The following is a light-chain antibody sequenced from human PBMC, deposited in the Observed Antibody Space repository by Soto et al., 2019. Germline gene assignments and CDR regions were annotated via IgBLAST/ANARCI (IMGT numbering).Light chain of an antibody. CDR1: QSVLYSSKNNNH. J-gene: IGKJ1*01. CDR3: QQYYTTPRT. CDR2: WAS. V-gene: IGKV4-1*01. Sequence: DNVMTQSPDSLAVSLGERATINCKSSQSVLYSSKNNNHLAWYQQKPGQPPKLIIYWASIRESGVPDRFSGSGSGTDFTLTIISLQAEDVAVYYCQQYYTTPRTFGQGTTVEI.